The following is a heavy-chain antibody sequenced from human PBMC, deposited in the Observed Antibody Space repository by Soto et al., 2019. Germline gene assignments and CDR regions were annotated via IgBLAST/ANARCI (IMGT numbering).Heavy chain of an antibody. V-gene: IGHV1-69*05. CDR1: GGTFSSYA. J-gene: IGHJ5*02. CDR2: IIPNCGKA. CDR3: ARGRIYCSGATCYSQNWFDP. Sequence: GASVKVSCKASGGTFSSYAISWVRQAPGQGLEWMGWIIPNCGKANYAQKFQGRVTMTRNESISTAYMELSSLRPEDTALYYCARGRIYCSGATCYSQNWFDPWGQGTLVTVSS. D-gene: IGHD2-15*01.